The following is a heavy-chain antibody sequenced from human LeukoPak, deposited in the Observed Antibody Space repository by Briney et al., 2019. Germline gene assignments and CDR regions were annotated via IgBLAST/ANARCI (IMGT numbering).Heavy chain of an antibody. D-gene: IGHD6-19*01. CDR2: ISSSGSTI. Sequence: GGSLRLSCAASGFTFSSYEMNWVRQAPGKGLEWVSYISSSGSTIYYADSVKGRFTISRDNAKNSLYLQMNSLRAEDTAVYYCARDNGGGYGSTGYSSGGYFDYWGQGTLVTVSS. CDR1: GFTFSSYE. J-gene: IGHJ4*02. CDR3: ARDNGGGYGSTGYSSGGYFDY. V-gene: IGHV3-48*03.